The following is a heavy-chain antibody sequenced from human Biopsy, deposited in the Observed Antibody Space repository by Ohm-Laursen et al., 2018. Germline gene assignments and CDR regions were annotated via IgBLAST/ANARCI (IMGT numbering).Heavy chain of an antibody. CDR3: ARLFRLDDYWNDDPPDGFDV. J-gene: IGHJ3*01. V-gene: IGHV4-59*01. Sequence: TLSLTCTVSGDSISSYNWSWIRQPPGKGLQWIGYVYYTGSTDYNPSLQSRVTISVDTSKNHFSLRLRSVTPADTAMFFCARLFRLDDYWNDDPPDGFDVWGQGTMVTVSS. D-gene: IGHD3-3*01. CDR2: VYYTGST. CDR1: GDSISSYN.